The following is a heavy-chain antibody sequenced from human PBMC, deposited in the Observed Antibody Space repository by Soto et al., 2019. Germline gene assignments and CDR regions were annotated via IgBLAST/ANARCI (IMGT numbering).Heavy chain of an antibody. CDR3: ARDKVYAWYFDL. CDR2: IWYDGSNK. V-gene: IGHV3-33*01. CDR1: GFTFSSYG. D-gene: IGHD4-17*01. J-gene: IGHJ2*01. Sequence: QVQLVESGGGVVQPGRSLILSCAASGFTFSSYGMHWVRQAPGKGLEWVAVIWYDGSNKYYADSVKGRFTISRDNSKNTLYLQMISLRAEDTAVYYCARDKVYAWYFDLWGRGTLVTVAA.